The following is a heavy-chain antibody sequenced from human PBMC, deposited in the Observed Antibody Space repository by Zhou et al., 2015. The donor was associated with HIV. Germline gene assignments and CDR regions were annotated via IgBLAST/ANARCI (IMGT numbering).Heavy chain of an antibody. CDR3: ARVNGPYSYGPYYFDY. D-gene: IGHD5-18*01. V-gene: IGHV3-20*04. CDR1: GFRFMSFG. J-gene: IGHJ4*02. Sequence: EVHLVQSGGTVVRPGGSLTISCAASGFRFMSFGMSWVRQPPGKGLEWISHVNYYGTRTSYVDSVKGRFTISRDNSKNTLYLQMISLRAEDTAVYFCARVNGPYSYGPYYFDYWGQGTLVTVSS. CDR2: VNYYGTRT.